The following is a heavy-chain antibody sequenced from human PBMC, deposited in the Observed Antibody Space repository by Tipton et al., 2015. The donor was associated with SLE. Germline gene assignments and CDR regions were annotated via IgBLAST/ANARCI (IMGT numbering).Heavy chain of an antibody. D-gene: IGHD3-3*01. CDR1: GGSIRSNFW. CDR2: MYYNGNT. J-gene: IGHJ2*01. Sequence: TLSLTCGVSGGSIRSNFWWSWVRQPPGKGLEWIGYMYYNGNTNYNPSLKSRVTISVDTSKNQFSLKLSSVTTADTAVYYCARVSGRADLPRTDDWYFDLWGRGTLVTVSS. V-gene: IGHV4-4*02. CDR3: ARVSGRADLPRTDDWYFDL.